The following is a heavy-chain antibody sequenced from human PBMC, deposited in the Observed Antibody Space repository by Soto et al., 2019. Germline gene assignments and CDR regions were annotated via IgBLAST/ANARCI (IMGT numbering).Heavy chain of an antibody. CDR1: GYTFTGYY. J-gene: IGHJ5*02. CDR3: ARGQQSVGSWYESWFDP. V-gene: IGHV1-2*04. Sequence: ASVKVSCKASGYTFTGYYMHWVRQAPGQGLEWMGWINPNSGGTNYAQKFQGWVTMTRDTSISTAYMELSRLRSDDTAVYYRARGQQSVGSWYESWFDPWGQGTLVTVS. D-gene: IGHD6-13*01. CDR2: INPNSGGT.